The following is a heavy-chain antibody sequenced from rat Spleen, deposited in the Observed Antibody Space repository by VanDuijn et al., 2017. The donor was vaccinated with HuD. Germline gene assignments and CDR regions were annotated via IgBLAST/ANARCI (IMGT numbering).Heavy chain of an antibody. CDR3: GKDMNYYSTYPFYVMGA. CDR2: ISNTGGDT. V-gene: IGHV5-31*01. Sequence: EVQLVESDGGLVQPGRSLKLSCAASGFTFNNYWMTWIRQAPGKGLEWVASISNTGGDTYYPDSVKGRFTISRDNAENTVYLQMNSLRSEDTATYFCGKDMNYYSTYPFYVMGAWGQGTSVTVSS. D-gene: IGHD1-2*01. J-gene: IGHJ4*01. CDR1: GFTFNNYW.